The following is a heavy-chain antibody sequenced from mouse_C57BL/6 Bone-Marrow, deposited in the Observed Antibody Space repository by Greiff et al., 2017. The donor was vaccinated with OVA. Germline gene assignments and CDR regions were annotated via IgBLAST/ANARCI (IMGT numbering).Heavy chain of an antibody. V-gene: IGHV1-80*01. CDR3: AGGGNWAGNY. J-gene: IGHJ2*01. CDR2: IYPGDGDT. D-gene: IGHD4-1*01. CDR1: GYAFSSYW. Sequence: LQESGAELVKPGASVKISCKASGYAFSSYWMNWVKQRPGKGLEWIGQIYPGDGDTNYNGKFKGKATLTADKSSSTAYMQLSGLTSEDSAVYFCAGGGNWAGNYWGQGTTLTVSS.